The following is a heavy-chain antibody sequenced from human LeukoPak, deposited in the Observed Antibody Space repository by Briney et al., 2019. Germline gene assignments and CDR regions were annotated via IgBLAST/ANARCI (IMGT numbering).Heavy chain of an antibody. V-gene: IGHV3-23*01. Sequence: GGSLRLSCAASAFTFSSYAMSWVRQAPGKGLEWVSVISGSADVTYYADSVKGRFTISRDNSKNTLYLQMNSLRAEDTAVYYCAKTPMKNSGSYSKGRKTDYWGQGTLVTVSS. CDR2: ISGSADVT. D-gene: IGHD1-26*01. CDR3: AKTPMKNSGSYSKGRKTDY. J-gene: IGHJ4*02. CDR1: AFTFSSYA.